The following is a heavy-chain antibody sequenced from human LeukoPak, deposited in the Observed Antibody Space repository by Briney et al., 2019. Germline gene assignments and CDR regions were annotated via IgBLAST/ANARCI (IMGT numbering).Heavy chain of an antibody. V-gene: IGHV4-39*07. CDR1: GGSISSSSYY. Sequence: PSETLSLTCTVSGGSISSSSYYWGWIRQPPGKGLEWIGSIYYSGSTYYNPSLKSRVTISVDTSKNQFSLKLSSVTAADTAVYYCARVSTIRMGYFDYWGQGTLVTVSS. CDR2: IYYSGST. D-gene: IGHD5-12*01. J-gene: IGHJ4*02. CDR3: ARVSTIRMGYFDY.